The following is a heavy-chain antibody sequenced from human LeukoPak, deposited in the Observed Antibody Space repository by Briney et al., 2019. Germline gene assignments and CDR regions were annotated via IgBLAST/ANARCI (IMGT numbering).Heavy chain of an antibody. CDR1: GXAISSSY. V-gene: IGHV4-59*01. J-gene: IGHJ6*02. CDR3: AQTTRSPGMDV. CDR2: IHLSGNT. Sequence: SEALSLTCTVSGXAISSSYWSWIRQPPGKRLEWTGYIHLSGNTNYNPSLKSRVTISLDTSKNQFSLKMSSVTAADTAVYYCAQTTRSPGMDVWGQGTTVNVSS. D-gene: IGHD4-17*01.